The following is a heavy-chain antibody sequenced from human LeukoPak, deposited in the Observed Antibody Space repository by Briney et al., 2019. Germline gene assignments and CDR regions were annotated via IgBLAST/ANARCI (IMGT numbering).Heavy chain of an antibody. CDR3: ARAHTGRDLRYFEWSF. V-gene: IGHV3-7*04. CDR1: GFTFSSYW. Sequence: GGSLRLSCAASGFTFSSYWMSWVRQAPGKGLEWVANIKQDGREKYYVDSVKGRFTISRDNAKNSLYLQMNTLRAKDTAVYYCARAHTGRDLRYFEWSFWGQGTLVTVSS. D-gene: IGHD3-9*01. CDR2: IKQDGREK. J-gene: IGHJ4*02.